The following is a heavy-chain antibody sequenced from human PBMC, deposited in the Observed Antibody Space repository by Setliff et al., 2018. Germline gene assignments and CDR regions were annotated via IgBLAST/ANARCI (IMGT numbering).Heavy chain of an antibody. J-gene: IGHJ4*02. Sequence: PSETLSLTCAVYGGSFSGYYWSWTRQPPGKGLEWIGEINHSGSTNYNPSLKSRVTISVDTSKNQFSLKLNSVTAADTAVYYCARVDNVWSGPIDYWGQGTLVTVSS. D-gene: IGHD3-3*01. V-gene: IGHV4-34*01. CDR2: INHSGST. CDR3: ARVDNVWSGPIDY. CDR1: GGSFSGYY.